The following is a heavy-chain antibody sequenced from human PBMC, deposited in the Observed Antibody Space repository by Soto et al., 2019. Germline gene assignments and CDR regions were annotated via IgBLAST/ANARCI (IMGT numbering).Heavy chain of an antibody. Sequence: SETLSLTCTVSGVSISSGVYYWSWIRQHPGKGLEWIGYIYYSGSTYYNPSLKGRVTISVDTSKNQFSLKLSSVTAADTAVYYCARDNENWFDPWGQGTLVTVPQ. CDR1: GVSISSGVYY. CDR2: IYYSGST. D-gene: IGHD1-1*01. CDR3: ARDNENWFDP. J-gene: IGHJ5*02. V-gene: IGHV4-31*03.